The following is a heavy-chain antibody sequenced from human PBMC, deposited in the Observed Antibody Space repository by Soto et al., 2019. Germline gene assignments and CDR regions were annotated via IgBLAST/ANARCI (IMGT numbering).Heavy chain of an antibody. D-gene: IGHD2-2*01. J-gene: IGHJ5*02. CDR2: IIPIFGTA. CDR3: ASRVVVPAAKGWFDP. V-gene: IGHV1-69*06. Sequence: SVKVSCKASGGTFSCYAISGVRQAPGQGLEWMGGIIPIFGTANYAQKFQGRVTITADKSTSTAYMELSSLRSEDTAVYYCASRVVVPAAKGWFDPWGQGTLVTVSS. CDR1: GGTFSCYA.